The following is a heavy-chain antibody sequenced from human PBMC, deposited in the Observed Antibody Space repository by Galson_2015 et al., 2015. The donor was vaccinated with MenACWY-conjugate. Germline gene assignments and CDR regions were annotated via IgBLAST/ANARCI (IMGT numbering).Heavy chain of an antibody. CDR2: IDGGKGNT. D-gene: IGHD2-15*01. J-gene: IGHJ4*02. V-gene: IGHV1-3*01. Sequence: SVKVSCKASGYTLTTYAMHWVRQAPGQGLEWLGWIDGGKGNTKYSQKFQGRVTITRDTSESTEYMELSSLRSEDTAVYYCARSPASYPYVDYWGQGTPVTVSS. CDR1: GYTLTTYA. CDR3: ARSPASYPYVDY.